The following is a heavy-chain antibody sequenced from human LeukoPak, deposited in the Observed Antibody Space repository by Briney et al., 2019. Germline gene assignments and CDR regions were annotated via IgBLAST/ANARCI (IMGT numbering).Heavy chain of an antibody. D-gene: IGHD3-10*01. CDR1: GFTFDDYG. CDR2: ISSSSSYI. CDR3: ASQKEGTP. Sequence: GGSLRLSCAASGFTFDDYGLSWVRQAPGKGLEWVSSISSSSSYIYYADTVKGRFTISRDNAKNSLYLQMNSLRAEDTAVYYCASQKEGTPWGQGTLVTVSS. V-gene: IGHV3-21*01. J-gene: IGHJ5*02.